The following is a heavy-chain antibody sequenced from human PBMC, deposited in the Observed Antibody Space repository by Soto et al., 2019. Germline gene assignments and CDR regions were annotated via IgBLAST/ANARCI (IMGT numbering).Heavy chain of an antibody. CDR3: AKDGEYLDFDY. CDR2: ISSGGEAT. Sequence: PGVSLRLSCVTSGFTLGTFAMSWVRQAPGKGLEWVSTISSGGEATYYADSVKGRFTISRDNSKNTVSLQMTSLRADDTAVYYCAKDGEYLDFDYWGQGTLVTVSS. V-gene: IGHV3-23*01. CDR1: GFTLGTFA. J-gene: IGHJ4*02. D-gene: IGHD2-2*02.